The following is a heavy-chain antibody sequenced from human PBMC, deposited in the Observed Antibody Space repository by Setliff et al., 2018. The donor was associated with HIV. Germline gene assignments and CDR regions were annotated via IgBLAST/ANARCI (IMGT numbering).Heavy chain of an antibody. CDR2: INHSGST. Sequence: SETLSLTCAVYGGSFSGYYWSWVRQPPGKGLEWIGEINHSGSTNYNPSLKSRVTVSVDTSKNQFSLKLNSVTAADTAVYYCARGLSIFGVATPGFYSFMDVWGKGTTVTVSS. V-gene: IGHV4-34*01. D-gene: IGHD3-3*01. CDR3: ARGLSIFGVATPGFYSFMDV. CDR1: GGSFSGYY. J-gene: IGHJ6*03.